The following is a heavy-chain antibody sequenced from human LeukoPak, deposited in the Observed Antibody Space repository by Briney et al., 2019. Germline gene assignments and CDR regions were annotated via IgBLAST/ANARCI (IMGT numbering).Heavy chain of an antibody. CDR3: ARDPTYSSGWYEVDY. CDR2: IIPILGIA. Sequence: GASVKVSCRASGGTFSSYAISWVRQAPGQGLEWMGRIIPILGIANYAQKFQGRVTITADKSTSTAYMELSSLRSEDTAVYYCARDPTYSSGWYEVDYWGQGTLVTVSS. CDR1: GGTFSSYA. V-gene: IGHV1-69*04. J-gene: IGHJ4*02. D-gene: IGHD6-19*01.